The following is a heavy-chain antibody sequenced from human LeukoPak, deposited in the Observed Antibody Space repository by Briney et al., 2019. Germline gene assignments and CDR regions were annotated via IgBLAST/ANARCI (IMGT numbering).Heavy chain of an antibody. V-gene: IGHV1-2*02. CDR2: INPNSGGT. D-gene: IGHD1-26*01. CDR1: GYTFTDYY. J-gene: IGHJ4*02. Sequence: ASVKVSCKASGYTFTDYYMHWVRQAPGQGPEWMGWINPNSGGTNYAQKFQGRVTMTRDTSISTAYMELSRLRSDDTAVYYCAREDTTLGATNAPFDYWGQGTLVTVSS. CDR3: AREDTTLGATNAPFDY.